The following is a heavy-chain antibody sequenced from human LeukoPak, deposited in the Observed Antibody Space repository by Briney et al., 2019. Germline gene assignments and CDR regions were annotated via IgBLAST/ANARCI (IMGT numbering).Heavy chain of an antibody. CDR1: GFTFSSYA. V-gene: IGHV3-64D*06. D-gene: IGHD6-13*01. CDR3: VKLRTYSHTPPDY. J-gene: IGHJ4*02. Sequence: PGGSLRLSCSASGFTFSSYAMHWVRQAPGKGLEYVSDISTNGHSTYYADSVKGRFTISRDNSKNTLYLQMSSLRTEDTAVYYCVKLRTYSHTPPDYWGQGTLVTVSS. CDR2: ISTNGHST.